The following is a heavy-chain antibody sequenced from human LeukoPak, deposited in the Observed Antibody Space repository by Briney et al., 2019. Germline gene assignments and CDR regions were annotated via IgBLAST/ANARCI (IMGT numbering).Heavy chain of an antibody. D-gene: IGHD3-22*01. Sequence: PSETLSLTYTVSGGSISSYYWSWIRQPPGKGPEWIGYIYYSGSTNYNPSLKSRVTISVDTSKNQFSLKLSSVTAADTAVYYCAREVYHYDSSGYYIDYWGQGTLVTVSS. CDR2: IYYSGST. J-gene: IGHJ4*02. V-gene: IGHV4-59*01. CDR3: AREVYHYDSSGYYIDY. CDR1: GGSISSYY.